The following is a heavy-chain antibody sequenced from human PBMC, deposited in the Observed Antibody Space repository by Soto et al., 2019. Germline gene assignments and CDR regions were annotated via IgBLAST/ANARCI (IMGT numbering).Heavy chain of an antibody. CDR3: ARGITIFGVVKGYYYGMDV. D-gene: IGHD3-3*01. CDR1: GYTFTGYY. CDR2: INPNSGGT. V-gene: IGHV1-2*02. J-gene: IGHJ6*02. Sequence: ASVKVSCKASGYTFTGYYMHWLRQAPGQGLEWMGWINPNSGGTNYAQKFQGRVTMTRDTSISTAYMELSRLRSDDTAVYYCARGITIFGVVKGYYYGMDVWGQGTTVTVSS.